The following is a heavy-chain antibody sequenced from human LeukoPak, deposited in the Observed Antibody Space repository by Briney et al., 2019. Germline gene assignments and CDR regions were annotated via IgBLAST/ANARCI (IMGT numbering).Heavy chain of an antibody. J-gene: IGHJ4*02. CDR2: IYYSGST. V-gene: IGHV4-39*01. CDR1: GGSISNSNYY. D-gene: IGHD5-24*01. Sequence: SETLSLTCTVSGGSISNSNYYWGWIRQPPGKGLEWIGNIYYSGSTYYNPSLRSRVTISVDTSKNQFSLKLNSVTAADTAVYYCARHRSKWLQSSFDYWGQGTLVTVSS. CDR3: ARHRSKWLQSSFDY.